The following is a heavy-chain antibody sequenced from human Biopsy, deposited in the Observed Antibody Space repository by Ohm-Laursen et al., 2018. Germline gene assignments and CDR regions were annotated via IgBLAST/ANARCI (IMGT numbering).Heavy chain of an antibody. V-gene: IGHV1-69*06. D-gene: IGHD3-9*01. J-gene: IGHJ1*01. Sequence: SSVKVSCNAPEGTFSNYGVNWVRQAPGQGLEWLGGNIPILGTGNYAQKFQDRVTVAADTSTSTATMELRSLRSDDTAVYYCATKLTGYFHHWGQGALVIVSS. CDR2: NIPILGTG. CDR3: ATKLTGYFHH. CDR1: EGTFSNYG.